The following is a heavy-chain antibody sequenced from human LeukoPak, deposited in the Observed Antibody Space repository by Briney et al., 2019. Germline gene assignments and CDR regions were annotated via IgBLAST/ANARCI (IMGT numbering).Heavy chain of an antibody. V-gene: IGHV3-48*01. J-gene: IGHJ4*02. Sequence: GGSLRLSCAASGFTFSSYSMNWVRQAPGKGLEWISYIGVGGTLIYYADSVRGRFTVSRDNAHNSLFLQMNSLRAEDTAIYYCVRDVSWAFEDWGQGTLVPVSS. D-gene: IGHD6-13*01. CDR3: VRDVSWAFED. CDR1: GFTFSSYS. CDR2: IGVGGTLI.